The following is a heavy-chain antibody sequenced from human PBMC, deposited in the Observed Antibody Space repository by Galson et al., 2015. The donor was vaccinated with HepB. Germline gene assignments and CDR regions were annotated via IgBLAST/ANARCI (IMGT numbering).Heavy chain of an antibody. J-gene: IGHJ6*03. Sequence: SLRLSCAASGFRFTNYAMSWVRQAPGKGLEWVSGISDSGDSTYYADSVRGRFTISRDNSKNTLYLQMNSLRAEGTAVYFCAKEGRVMMILVVRYDYMDVWGKGTTVTVSS. CDR2: ISDSGDST. V-gene: IGHV3-23*01. D-gene: IGHD3-22*01. CDR1: GFRFTNYA. CDR3: AKEGRVMMILVVRYDYMDV.